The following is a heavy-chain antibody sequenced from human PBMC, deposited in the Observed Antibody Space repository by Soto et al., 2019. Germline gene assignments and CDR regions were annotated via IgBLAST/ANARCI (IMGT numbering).Heavy chain of an antibody. D-gene: IGHD3-10*01. CDR3: ARGFGELFPAFDY. J-gene: IGHJ4*02. Sequence: QVQLVESGGGVVQPGRSLRLSCAASGFTFSSYGMHWVRQAPGKGLEWVAVIWYDGSNKYYADSVKGRFTISRDNSKNTLYLQMNSLRADDTAVYYCARGFGELFPAFDYWGQGTLVTVSS. CDR1: GFTFSSYG. CDR2: IWYDGSNK. V-gene: IGHV3-33*01.